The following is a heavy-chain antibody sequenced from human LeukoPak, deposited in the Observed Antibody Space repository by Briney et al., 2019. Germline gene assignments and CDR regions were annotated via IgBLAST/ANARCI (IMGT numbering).Heavy chain of an antibody. CDR3: ARNQGFDY. Sequence: GGSLRLSCAASGFTVSRNYMSWVRQAPGKGLEWVTVIDRGGTTYYGDSVKGRFTISRENSKNMVYLQMNSLRGDDTAIYYCARNQGFDYWGPGTLVTVSS. V-gene: IGHV3-66*01. CDR1: GFTVSRNY. CDR2: IDRGGTT. J-gene: IGHJ4*02.